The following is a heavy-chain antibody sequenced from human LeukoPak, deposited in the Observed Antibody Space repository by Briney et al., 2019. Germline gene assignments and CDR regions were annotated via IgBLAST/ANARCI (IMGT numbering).Heavy chain of an antibody. V-gene: IGHV5-51*01. CDR2: IYPYDSDT. J-gene: IGHJ4*02. D-gene: IGHD5-12*01. CDR1: GYSFTSYW. CDR3: ARHIGYSAWNPDY. Sequence: GESLKISCKASGYSFTSYWIGWVRPLPGKGLEWMGIIYPYDSDTRYSPSFQGQVTISADKSISTAYLQWSNLKASDTAMYYCARHIGYSAWNPDYWGQGTLVTVSS.